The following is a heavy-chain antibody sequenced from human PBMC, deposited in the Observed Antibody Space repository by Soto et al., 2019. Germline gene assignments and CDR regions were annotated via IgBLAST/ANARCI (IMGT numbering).Heavy chain of an antibody. J-gene: IGHJ6*02. D-gene: IGHD3-10*01. CDR3: AREDYGPYYFYGVDV. CDR2: ISTTSDLL. Sequence: GGSLRLSCATSGFTFSDYSMTWVRRAPGKGLEWVSSISTTSDLLYYASSVRGRFSISRDNAKNSLYLHLDSLRAEDTAIYYCAREDYGPYYFYGVDVWGQGTTVTVSS. CDR1: GFTFSDYS. V-gene: IGHV3-21*06.